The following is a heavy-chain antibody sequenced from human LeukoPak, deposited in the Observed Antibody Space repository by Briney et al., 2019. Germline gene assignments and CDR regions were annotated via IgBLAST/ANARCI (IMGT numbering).Heavy chain of an antibody. CDR1: GFTFSTYS. V-gene: IGHV3-21*01. J-gene: IGHJ4*02. D-gene: IGHD3-9*01. Sequence: GGSLRLSCAASGFTFSTYSMNWVRQAPGKGLEWVSSISTTSTYISYADSVKGRFTISRDNAKNSLYLQMNSLRAEDTAVYYCAKSIDFTGYSSWDYWGRGTLVTVSS. CDR3: AKSIDFTGYSSWDY. CDR2: ISTTSTYI.